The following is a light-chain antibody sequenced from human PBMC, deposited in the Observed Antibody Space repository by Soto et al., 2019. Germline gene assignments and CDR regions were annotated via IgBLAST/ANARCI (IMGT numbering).Light chain of an antibody. J-gene: IGKJ3*01. V-gene: IGKV3-11*01. CDR2: DAS. Sequence: EIVLTQSRATLSLSPGERATLSCRASQSVSSYLAWYQQKPGQAPRLLIYDASNRATGIPARFSGSGSGTDFTLTISSLEPEDFAVYYCQQRSNWPVTFGPGTKVDNK. CDR1: QSVSSY. CDR3: QQRSNWPVT.